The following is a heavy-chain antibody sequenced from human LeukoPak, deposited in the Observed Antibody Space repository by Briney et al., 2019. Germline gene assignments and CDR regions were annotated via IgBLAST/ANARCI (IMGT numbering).Heavy chain of an antibody. CDR2: IYHSGST. D-gene: IGHD3-22*01. V-gene: IGHV4-30-2*01. J-gene: IGHJ3*02. CDR1: GGSISSGGYS. CDR3: ARAGEYYYDNSGYYPNDAFDI. Sequence: SETLSLTCAVSGGSISSGGYSWSWIRQPPGKGLEWIGYIYHSGSTYYNPSLKGRVTISVDRSKNQFSLKLSSVTAADTAVYYCARAGEYYYDNSGYYPNDAFDIWGQGTMVTVSS.